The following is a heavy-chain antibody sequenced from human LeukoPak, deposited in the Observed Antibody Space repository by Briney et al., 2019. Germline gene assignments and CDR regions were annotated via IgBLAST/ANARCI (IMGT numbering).Heavy chain of an antibody. Sequence: GASVKVSCKASGYTFTSYGISWVRQAPGQGLEWMGWISAYNGNTNYAQKLQGRVTMTTDTSTSTAYMELRSLRSDDTAVYYCARRYFDWLPTGLDYWGQGTLVTVSS. CDR1: GYTFTSYG. CDR3: ARRYFDWLPTGLDY. V-gene: IGHV1-18*01. CDR2: ISAYNGNT. J-gene: IGHJ4*02. D-gene: IGHD3-9*01.